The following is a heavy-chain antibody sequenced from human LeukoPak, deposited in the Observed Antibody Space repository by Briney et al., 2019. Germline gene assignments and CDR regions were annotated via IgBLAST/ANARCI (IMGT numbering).Heavy chain of an antibody. J-gene: IGHJ4*02. CDR2: IYYSGIT. CDR1: GGSISGYY. Sequence: SETLSLTCTVSGGSISGYYWSWIRQSPGKGLEWIGYIYYSGITNYNPSLKSRVTISVDTSKNQFSLKLSSVTAADTAFYYCVRVGCSSISCHFDYWGQGTLVTVSS. D-gene: IGHD2-2*01. CDR3: VRVGCSSISCHFDY. V-gene: IGHV4-59*01.